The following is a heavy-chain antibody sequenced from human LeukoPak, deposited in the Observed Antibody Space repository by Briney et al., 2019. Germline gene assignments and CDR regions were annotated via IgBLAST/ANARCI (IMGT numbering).Heavy chain of an antibody. CDR2: IYYSGST. V-gene: IGHV4-61*05. CDR3: ARGGDILTGYRPDAFDI. CDR1: GGSISSSSYY. Sequence: SETLSLTCTVSGGSISSSSYYWGWIRQPPGKGLEWIGYIYYSGSTNYNPSLKSRVTISVDTSKNQFSLKLSSVTAADTAVYYCARGGDILTGYRPDAFDIWGQGTMVTVSS. D-gene: IGHD3-9*01. J-gene: IGHJ3*02.